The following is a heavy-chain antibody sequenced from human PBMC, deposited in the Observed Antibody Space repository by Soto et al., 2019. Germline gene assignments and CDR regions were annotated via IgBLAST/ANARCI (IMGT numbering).Heavy chain of an antibody. J-gene: IGHJ6*02. D-gene: IGHD1-1*01. CDR1: GFTFSSYA. CDR2: VSGSAGST. CDR3: ARTDRDFYGLDV. Sequence: EVQLLESGGGLVQPGGSLRLSCAASGFTFSSYAMSWVRQAPGKGLEWVSVVSGSAGSTYYADSVKGRFTISRENAQNSFFLQMNSLRVGDTAVYYCARTDRDFYGLDVWGQGTTVIVSS. V-gene: IGHV3-23*01.